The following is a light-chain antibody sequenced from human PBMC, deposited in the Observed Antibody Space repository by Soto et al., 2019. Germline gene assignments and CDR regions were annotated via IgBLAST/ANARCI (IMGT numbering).Light chain of an antibody. CDR1: SSDVGGYNY. J-gene: IGLJ1*01. CDR2: EVS. Sequence: QSVLTQPASVSGSPGQSITISCTGTSSDVGGYNYVSWYQQHPGKAPKLMIYEVSNRPSGVSNRFSGSKSGNTASLTISGLQAEYEADYYCSSYTSSSTHDVFGTGTKVTVL. CDR3: SSYTSSSTHDV. V-gene: IGLV2-14*01.